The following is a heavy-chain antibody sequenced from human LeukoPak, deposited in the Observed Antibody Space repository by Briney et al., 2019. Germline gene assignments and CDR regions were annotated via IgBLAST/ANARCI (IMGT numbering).Heavy chain of an antibody. CDR1: GFTFSDYY. Sequence: GGSLRLSCAASGFTFSDYYMSWIRQAPGKGLEWVSYISSSGSTIYYADSVKGRFTISRDNAKNSLYLQMSSLRAEDTAVYYCASRIAAKDAFDIWGQGTMVTVSS. J-gene: IGHJ3*02. D-gene: IGHD2-15*01. V-gene: IGHV3-11*01. CDR3: ASRIAAKDAFDI. CDR2: ISSSGSTI.